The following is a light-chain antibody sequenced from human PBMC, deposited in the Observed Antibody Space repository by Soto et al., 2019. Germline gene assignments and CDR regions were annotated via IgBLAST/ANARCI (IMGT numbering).Light chain of an antibody. Sequence: QSVLTQPRSVSGSPGQSVTISCTGTSSDVGGYTSVSWYQQHPGKAPKGMIYDVSARPSGVPDRFSGSKSGNTASLTISWLQAEDEADYYCCSSAGSHNYVFGPGTKVTVL. CDR3: CSSAGSHNYV. V-gene: IGLV2-11*01. J-gene: IGLJ1*01. CDR2: DVS. CDR1: SSDVGGYTS.